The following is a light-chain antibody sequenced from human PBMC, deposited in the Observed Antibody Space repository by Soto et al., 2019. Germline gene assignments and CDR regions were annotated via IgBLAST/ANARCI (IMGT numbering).Light chain of an antibody. Sequence: DIQMTQSPSTLSASVGDRVTITCRASQSIGNRLAWYQQKPGKAPKLLIYDASSLQSGVPARFSGSGSGTGFTLTITGLQPDDFSSYYCQQCNGPITFGQGTRLEIK. CDR1: QSIGNR. V-gene: IGKV1-5*01. J-gene: IGKJ5*01. CDR2: DAS. CDR3: QQCNGPIT.